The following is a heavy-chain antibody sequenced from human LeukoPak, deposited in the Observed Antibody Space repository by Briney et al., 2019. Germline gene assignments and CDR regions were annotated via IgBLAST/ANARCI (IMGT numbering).Heavy chain of an antibody. CDR3: ARGGHLGVVAATPNWFDP. V-gene: IGHV1-46*01. Sequence: ASVKVSCKASGYTFTSYYMHWVRQAPGQGLGWMGIINPSGGSTSYAQKFQGRVTMTRDMSTSTVYMELSSLRSEDTAVYYCARGGHLGVVAATPNWFDPWGQGTLVTVSS. J-gene: IGHJ5*02. CDR2: INPSGGST. D-gene: IGHD2-15*01. CDR1: GYTFTSYY.